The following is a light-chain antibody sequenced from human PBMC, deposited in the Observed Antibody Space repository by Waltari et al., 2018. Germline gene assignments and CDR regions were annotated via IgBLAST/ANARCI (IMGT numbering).Light chain of an antibody. J-gene: IGLJ2*01. CDR1: SSNIGNSY. CDR2: DNN. V-gene: IGLV1-51*01. Sequence: QSVLTQPPSVSAAPGQKVTISCSGSSSNIGNSYVSWYQQRPGTAPKLLIHDNNTQPAGIPDSFSGSSSGTAATLGITGLQTGDEADYYCGTWDSSLSAVVFGGGTKLTVL. CDR3: GTWDSSLSAVV.